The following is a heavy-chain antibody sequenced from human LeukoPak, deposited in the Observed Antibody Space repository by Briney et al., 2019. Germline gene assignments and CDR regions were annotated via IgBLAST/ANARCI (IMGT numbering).Heavy chain of an antibody. CDR3: ARVRGDFETD. CDR2: RNYSGST. CDR1: GGSISSYY. V-gene: IGHV4-59*07. J-gene: IGHJ1*01. Sequence: SDTLSLTCSVSGGSISSYYWTWIRQPPGKGLEWIGYRNYSGSTTYNPSNNSRVTISVDTSKSQFSLKLISVTAADTAIYYCARVRGDFETDWGQGTLVTVSS. D-gene: IGHD3-16*01.